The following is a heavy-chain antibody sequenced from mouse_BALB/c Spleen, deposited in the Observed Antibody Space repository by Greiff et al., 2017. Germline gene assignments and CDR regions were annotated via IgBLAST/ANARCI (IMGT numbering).Heavy chain of an antibody. Sequence: EVQLVESGGGLVKPGGSLKLSCAASGFTFSSYTMSWVRQTPGKRLEWVATISSGGGNTYYPDSVKGRFTISRDNAKNNLYLQMSSLRSEDTALYYCAREEYYGSYWYFDVWGAGTTVTVSS. J-gene: IGHJ1*01. V-gene: IGHV5-9*03. CDR3: AREEYYGSYWYFDV. CDR1: GFTFSSYT. D-gene: IGHD1-1*01. CDR2: ISSGGGNT.